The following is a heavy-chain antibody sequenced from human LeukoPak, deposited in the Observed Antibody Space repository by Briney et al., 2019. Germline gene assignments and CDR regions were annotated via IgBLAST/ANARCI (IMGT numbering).Heavy chain of an antibody. D-gene: IGHD3-10*01. CDR1: GYTFNIYG. CDR2: ISTYNGNT. V-gene: IGHV1-18*01. CDR3: GRALLGGSDIYTPFSY. Sequence: ASVKVPCKASGYTFNIYGIIWVRQAPGQGLEWVGWISTYNGNTNYAPNIQDRVTMTTDTSTSTAYMELRSLRSDDTAVYYCGRALLGGSDIYTPFSYWGQGTLVTVSS. J-gene: IGHJ4*02.